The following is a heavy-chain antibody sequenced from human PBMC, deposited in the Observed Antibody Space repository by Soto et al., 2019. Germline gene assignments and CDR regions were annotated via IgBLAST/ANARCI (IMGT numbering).Heavy chain of an antibody. CDR1: GFTFSSYS. D-gene: IGHD3-22*01. CDR3: AKVSPLNSSGYPQGFDP. Sequence: PGGSLRLSCAASGFTFSSYSMSWVRQAPGKGLEWVSAISGSGGSTYYADSVKGRFTISRDNSKNTLYLQMNSLRAEDTAVYYCAKVSPLNSSGYPQGFDPWGQGTLVTVSS. J-gene: IGHJ5*02. CDR2: ISGSGGST. V-gene: IGHV3-23*01.